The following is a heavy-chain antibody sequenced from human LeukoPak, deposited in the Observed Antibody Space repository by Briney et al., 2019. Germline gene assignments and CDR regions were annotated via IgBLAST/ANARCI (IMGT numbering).Heavy chain of an antibody. CDR2: IYYSGST. J-gene: IGHJ4*02. Sequence: SETLSLTCTVSGGSISSSSYYWGWIRQPPGKGLEWIGSIYYSGSTYYNPSLKSRVTMSVDTSKNQFSLKLSSVTAADTAVYYCARDQYYYDSSAYYRFDYWGQGTLVTVSS. D-gene: IGHD3-22*01. CDR3: ARDQYYYDSSAYYRFDY. V-gene: IGHV4-39*07. CDR1: GGSISSSSYY.